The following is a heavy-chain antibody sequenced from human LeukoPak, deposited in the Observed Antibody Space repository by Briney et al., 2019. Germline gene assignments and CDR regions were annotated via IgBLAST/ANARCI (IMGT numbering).Heavy chain of an antibody. CDR3: ARQQEGALDY. V-gene: IGHV4-39*01. CDR1: GGSISSSSYY. CDR2: IYYSGST. D-gene: IGHD4/OR15-4a*01. Sequence: ETLSLTCTVSGGSISSSSYYWGWIRQPPGKGLEWIGSIYYSGSTYYNPSLKSRVTISVDTSKNQFSLKLSSVTAADTAVYYCARQQEGALDYWGQGTLVTVSS. J-gene: IGHJ4*02.